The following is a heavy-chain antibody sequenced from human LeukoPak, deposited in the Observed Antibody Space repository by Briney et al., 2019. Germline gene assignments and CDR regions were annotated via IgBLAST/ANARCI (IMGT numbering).Heavy chain of an antibody. CDR1: GYSISSGYY. CDR3: ARPYCSSTSCYTQRDYYFDY. V-gene: IGHV4-38-2*01. Sequence: PSETLSLTCAVSGYSISSGYYWCCIRQPPGKVLEWIGSIYHSGSTYYNPSLKSRVTISLDTSKNQFSLKLSSVTAADTAVYYCARPYCSSTSCYTQRDYYFDYWGQGTLVTVSS. J-gene: IGHJ4*02. CDR2: IYHSGST. D-gene: IGHD2-2*02.